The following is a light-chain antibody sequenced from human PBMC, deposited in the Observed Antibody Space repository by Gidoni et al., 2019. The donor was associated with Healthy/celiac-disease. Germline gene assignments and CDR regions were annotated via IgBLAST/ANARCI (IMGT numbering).Light chain of an antibody. CDR2: DAS. Sequence: IVLPHSPATLSLSPGERATLSCRASQSVSSYLAWYQQQPGQAPRLLIYDASTRATGIPARFSGSGSGTDFTLTISSLEPEDFAVYYCQQRSNWPATFGGGTKVEIK. J-gene: IGKJ4*01. CDR1: QSVSSY. V-gene: IGKV3-11*01. CDR3: QQRSNWPAT.